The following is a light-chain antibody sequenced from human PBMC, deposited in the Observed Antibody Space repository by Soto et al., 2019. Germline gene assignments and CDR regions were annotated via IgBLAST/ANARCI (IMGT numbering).Light chain of an antibody. Sequence: EIALTQSPGTMSFAPDERATLSCRVSQSVSSSYVAWYQQKPHQAPRLLLYGASSKATGIPDRCSGRGSGTDFNLTISRLETEDCPVYYCHHYSSSPLVAFVQVTLLAIK. CDR2: GAS. J-gene: IGKJ5*01. CDR3: HHYSSSPLVA. V-gene: IGKV3-20*01. CDR1: QSVSSSY.